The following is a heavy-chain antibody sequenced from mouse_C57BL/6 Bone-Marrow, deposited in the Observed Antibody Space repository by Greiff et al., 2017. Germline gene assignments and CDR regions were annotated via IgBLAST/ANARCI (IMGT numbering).Heavy chain of an antibody. CDR2: SRNKANDYTT. CDR1: GFTFSDFY. J-gene: IGHJ4*01. V-gene: IGHV7-1*01. Sequence: EVKLVESGGGLVQSGRSLRLSCATSGFTFSDFYMEWVRQAPGKGLEWIAASRNKANDYTTEYSVSVKGRFIVSRDTSQSILYLQMNALRAEDTAIYNCARDAGGYYAMDYWGQGTSVTVSS. D-gene: IGHD1-1*02. CDR3: ARDAGGYYAMDY.